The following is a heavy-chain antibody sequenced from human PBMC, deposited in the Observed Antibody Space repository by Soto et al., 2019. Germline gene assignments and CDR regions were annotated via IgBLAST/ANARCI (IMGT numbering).Heavy chain of an antibody. J-gene: IGHJ4*02. D-gene: IGHD7-27*01. CDR2: VFHTGDT. CDR1: GDSISSSVW. Sequence: SETLSLTCAVSGDSISSSVWWTWVRQPPGKGLEWIGEVFHTGDTNYNPSLKSRVTMSVDKSTNEFSLKVTSVTAADTAIYYCARKAWVRFDYWGQGALITVSS. V-gene: IGHV4-4*02. CDR3: ARKAWVRFDY.